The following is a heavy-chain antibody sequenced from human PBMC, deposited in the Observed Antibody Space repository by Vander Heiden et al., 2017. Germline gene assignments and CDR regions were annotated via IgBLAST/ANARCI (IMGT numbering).Heavy chain of an antibody. D-gene: IGHD3-22*01. CDR3: VGNYYDSRGYYFIDS. CDR1: GGSMGNYY. Sequence: QVQLQESRPGLVRPSETLSLTCAVSGGSMGNYYWTWLRQPAGKALEWLGRIYTGGSTNYNPSLKSRVTMSVATSKNQFSLKLTSVTAADTAVYYCVGNYYDSRGYYFIDSWGQGTLVTVS. CDR2: IYTGGST. J-gene: IGHJ4*02. V-gene: IGHV4-4*07.